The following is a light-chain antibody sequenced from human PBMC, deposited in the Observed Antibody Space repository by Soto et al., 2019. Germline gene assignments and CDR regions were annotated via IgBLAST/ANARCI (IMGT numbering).Light chain of an antibody. V-gene: IGKV3-20*01. J-gene: IGKJ1*01. CDR3: QHYGRSPPSWT. CDR2: DAS. Sequence: EIVLTQSPGTLSLSAGERATLSCRASQTVSSNYLAWYQQKPGQPPRLLISDASSRATGIPDRFIGSGSGTDFTLTISSLEPEDFAVYYCQHYGRSPPSWTFGQGTKVEIK. CDR1: QTVSSNY.